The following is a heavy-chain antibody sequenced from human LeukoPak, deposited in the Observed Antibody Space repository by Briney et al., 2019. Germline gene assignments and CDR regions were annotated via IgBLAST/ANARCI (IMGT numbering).Heavy chain of an antibody. Sequence: GGSLRLSCVASGITFNSYAMSWVRQGPGMGLEWVSSISGAGGSTYYADSVKGRFTISRDNSKKTLYLEMSSLRAEDAAVYYCAINYSLDYWGQGTLVTVSS. CDR2: ISGAGGST. CDR3: AINYSLDY. V-gene: IGHV3-23*01. D-gene: IGHD2-21*01. J-gene: IGHJ4*02. CDR1: GITFNSYA.